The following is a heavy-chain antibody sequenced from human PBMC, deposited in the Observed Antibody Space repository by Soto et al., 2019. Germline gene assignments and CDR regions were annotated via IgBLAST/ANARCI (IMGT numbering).Heavy chain of an antibody. CDR1: GFTFSSYA. J-gene: IGHJ6*02. CDR3: AKVGLRYFDWLLGYYGMDV. D-gene: IGHD3-9*01. CDR2: ISGSGGST. Sequence: AGGSLRLSCAASGFTFSSYAMSWVRQAPGKGLEWVSAISGSGGSTYYADSVKGRFTISRDNSKNTLYLQMNSLRAEDTAVYYCAKVGLRYFDWLLGYYGMDVWGQGTTVTVSS. V-gene: IGHV3-23*01.